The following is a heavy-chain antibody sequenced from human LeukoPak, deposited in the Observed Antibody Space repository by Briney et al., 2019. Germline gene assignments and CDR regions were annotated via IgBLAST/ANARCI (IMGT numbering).Heavy chain of an antibody. CDR1: GFTFSSYS. CDR3: ASRPSDVYYYGVFDF. V-gene: IGHV3-21*01. CDR2: ISSSSSYI. D-gene: IGHD3-22*01. Sequence: GGSLRLSCAASGFTFSSYSMSWVRQAPGKGLEWVSSISSSSSYIYYADSVKGRFTISRDNAKNSLYLQMNSLRVEDTAVYYCASRPSDVYYYGVFDFWGQGALVTVSS. J-gene: IGHJ4*02.